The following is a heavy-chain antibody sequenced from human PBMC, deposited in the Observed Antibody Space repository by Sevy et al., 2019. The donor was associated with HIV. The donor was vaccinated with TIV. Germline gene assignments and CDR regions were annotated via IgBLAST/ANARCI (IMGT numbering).Heavy chain of an antibody. D-gene: IGHD2-15*01. Sequence: SESLSLTCTVSGGSISSYYWSWIRQPAGKGLEWIGRIYTSGSTNYNPSIKSRVTMSVDTSKNQFSLKLSSVTAADTAVYYCARNPFYCSGGSCSKEAFDIWGQGTMVTVSS. CDR2: IYTSGST. V-gene: IGHV4-4*07. J-gene: IGHJ3*02. CDR3: ARNPFYCSGGSCSKEAFDI. CDR1: GGSISSYY.